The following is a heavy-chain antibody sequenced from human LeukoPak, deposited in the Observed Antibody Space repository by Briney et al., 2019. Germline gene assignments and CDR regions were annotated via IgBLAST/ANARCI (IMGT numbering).Heavy chain of an antibody. CDR2: ISYDGRNN. D-gene: IGHD3-22*01. Sequence: PGGSLRLSCAVPGFTFSTYGIHWVRQGPGKGLEWVAIISYDGRNNHYADSVKGRFTISRDNSKNTLHLQMNSLRAEDTAVYYCAKLGFDSSGSHTLFDYWGQGTQVTVSS. J-gene: IGHJ4*02. CDR1: GFTFSTYG. CDR3: AKLGFDSSGSHTLFDY. V-gene: IGHV3-30*18.